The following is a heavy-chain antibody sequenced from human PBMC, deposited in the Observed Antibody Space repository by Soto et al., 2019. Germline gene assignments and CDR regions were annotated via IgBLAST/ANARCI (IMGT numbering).Heavy chain of an antibody. CDR1: GYTLTELS. Sequence: ASVKVSCKVSGYTLTELSMHLVRQAPGKGLEWMGGFDPEDGETIYAQKFQGRVTMTEDTSTDTAYMELSSLRSEDTAVYYCATDSGYDLAIDYWGQGTLVTVSS. CDR2: FDPEDGET. CDR3: ATDSGYDLAIDY. D-gene: IGHD5-12*01. V-gene: IGHV1-24*01. J-gene: IGHJ4*02.